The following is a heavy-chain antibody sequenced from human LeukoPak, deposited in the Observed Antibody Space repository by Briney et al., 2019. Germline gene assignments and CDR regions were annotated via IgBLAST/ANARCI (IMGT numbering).Heavy chain of an antibody. CDR2: IYPGDSDT. CDR1: GYSFTSYW. CDR3: ARYYYGSGCRPQYYFDY. D-gene: IGHD3-10*01. J-gene: IGHJ4*02. V-gene: IGHV5-51*01. Sequence: GESLKISCKGSGYSFTSYWIGWVRQMPGKGLEWMGIIYPGDSDTRYSPSFQGQVTISADKSISTAYLQWSSLKASDTAMYYCARYYYGSGCRPQYYFDYWRQGTLVTVSP.